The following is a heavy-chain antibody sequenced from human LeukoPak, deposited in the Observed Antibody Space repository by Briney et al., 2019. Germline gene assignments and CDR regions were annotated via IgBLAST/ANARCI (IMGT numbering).Heavy chain of an antibody. J-gene: IGHJ6*01. Sequence: GGSLRLSCTTSESTFDHAMHWVRQTPGKGLEWVSGIGWNSARTGYADSVRGRFTISRDNAKNSLYLQMNSLRAEDTALYYCGKDISAGGMDVWGQGTTVTVSS. D-gene: IGHD3-10*01. CDR3: GKDISAGGMDV. V-gene: IGHV3-9*01. CDR2: IGWNSART. CDR1: ESTFDHA.